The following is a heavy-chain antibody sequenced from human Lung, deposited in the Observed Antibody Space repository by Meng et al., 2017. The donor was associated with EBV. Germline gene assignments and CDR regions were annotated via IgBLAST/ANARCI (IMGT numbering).Heavy chain of an antibody. CDR3: AATVNDGYFDY. D-gene: IGHD4-11*01. CDR2: IYYSGST. Sequence: QVQLQESGPGLVKPSPTLSLTCTASGDSISSGGYYWSWIRQHPGKGLEWIGYIYYSGSTYYNPSLKSRVTISVDTSKNQFSLKLSSVTAADTAVYYCAATVNDGYFDYWGQGTLVTVSS. CDR1: GDSISSGGYY. V-gene: IGHV4-31*03. J-gene: IGHJ4*02.